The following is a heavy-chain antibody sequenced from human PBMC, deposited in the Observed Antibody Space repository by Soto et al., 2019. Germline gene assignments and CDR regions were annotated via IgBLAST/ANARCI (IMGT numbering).Heavy chain of an antibody. J-gene: IGHJ5*02. CDR1: GFSLSNARMG. CDR2: IFSNDEK. CDR3: ARIVHDFWSGYYRDNWFDP. V-gene: IGHV2-26*01. D-gene: IGHD3-3*01. Sequence: QVTLKESGPVLVKPTETLTLTCTVSGFSLSNARMGVSWIRQPPGKALEWLAHIFSNDEKSYGTSLKSRLTTSKDNSKSQVVLTMTNMDPVDTATYYCARIVHDFWSGYYRDNWFDPWGQGTLVTVSS.